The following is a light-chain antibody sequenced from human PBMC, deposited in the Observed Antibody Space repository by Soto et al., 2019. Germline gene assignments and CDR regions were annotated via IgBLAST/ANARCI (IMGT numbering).Light chain of an antibody. CDR3: QQYGSSPFT. CDR1: QSVSSSY. Sequence: EIVLTQSPGPLSLSPGERATLSCRASQSVSSSYLAWYQQKPGQAPRLLIYGPSSRAIGIPDRFSGSGSGTEFTLAISRLEPEDLAVYYCQQYGSSPFTFGGGTRVEI. V-gene: IGKV3-20*01. CDR2: GPS. J-gene: IGKJ4*01.